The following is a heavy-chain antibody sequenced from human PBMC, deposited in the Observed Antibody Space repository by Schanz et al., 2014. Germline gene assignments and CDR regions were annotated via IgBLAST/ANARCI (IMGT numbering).Heavy chain of an antibody. V-gene: IGHV3-48*01. CDR3: ANNWNLDY. J-gene: IGHJ3*01. CDR1: TFTFSSDW. CDR2: VSRSNPDI. D-gene: IGHD1-20*01. Sequence: EVQLAESGGGLVQPGGSLRLSCAASTFTFSSDWMSWVRRAPGKGLEWVSYVSRSNPDIYYADSVKGRFTISRDNSKNTGYLQMNSLRAEDTAVYYCANNWNLDYWGQGTKVTVSP.